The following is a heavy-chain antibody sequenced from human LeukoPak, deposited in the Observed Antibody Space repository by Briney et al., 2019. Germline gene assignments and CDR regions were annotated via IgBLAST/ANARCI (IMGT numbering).Heavy chain of an antibody. Sequence: ASVKVSCKASGYTFTGYFMHWVRQAPGQGLEWMGWINPNSGGTNYAQKFQGRVTMTGDTSISTAYMELSRLRSDDTAVYYCARDSRRSATPYGSGSYYNNLNWFDPWGQGTLVTVSS. CDR2: INPNSGGT. J-gene: IGHJ5*02. D-gene: IGHD3-10*01. CDR3: ARDSRRSATPYGSGSYYNNLNWFDP. CDR1: GYTFTGYF. V-gene: IGHV1-2*02.